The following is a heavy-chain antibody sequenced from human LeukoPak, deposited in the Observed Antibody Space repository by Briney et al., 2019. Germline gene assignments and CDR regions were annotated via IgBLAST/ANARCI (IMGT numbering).Heavy chain of an antibody. D-gene: IGHD5-24*01. CDR3: ARMGRDGYTAGFDY. J-gene: IGHJ4*02. CDR1: GYTFTSYA. V-gene: IGHV1-3*03. Sequence: ASVKVSCKASGYTFTSYAMHWVRQAPGQRLEWMGWINAGNGNTKYSQKFQGRVTITRDKSTSTAYMELSSLRSEDMAVYYCARMGRDGYTAGFDYWGQGTLVTVSS. CDR2: INAGNGNT.